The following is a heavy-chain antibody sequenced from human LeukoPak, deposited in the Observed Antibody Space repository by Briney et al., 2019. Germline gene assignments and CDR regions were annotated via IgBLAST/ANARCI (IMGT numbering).Heavy chain of an antibody. CDR2: IYPGDSDT. J-gene: IGHJ6*02. V-gene: IGHV5-51*01. CDR1: GYSFTSYW. D-gene: IGHD2-2*02. Sequence: GESLKISCKGSGYSFTSYWIGWVRQMPGKGLEWMGIIYPGDSDTRYSPSFQGQVTISADKSISTAYPQWSSLKASDTAMYYCARLSCSSTSCYTGVYYYGMDVWGQGTTVTVSS. CDR3: ARLSCSSTSCYTGVYYYGMDV.